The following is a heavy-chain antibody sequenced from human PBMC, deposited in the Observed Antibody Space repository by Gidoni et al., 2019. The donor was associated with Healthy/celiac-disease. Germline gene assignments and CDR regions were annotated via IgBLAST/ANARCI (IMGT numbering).Heavy chain of an antibody. D-gene: IGHD3-22*01. CDR2: ISRSVSTI. CDR3: ARGSYYYDSSGSGAFDI. V-gene: IGHV3-11*01. J-gene: IGHJ3*02. CDR1: GFTYSDYY. Sequence: QVQLVESGGGLVKPGGSLSLSCAASGFTYSDYYMSWIRQAPGKGLEWVSYISRSVSTIYYADSVKGRFTISRDNAKNSLYLQMNSLRAEDTALYYCARGSYYYDSSGSGAFDIWGQGTMVTVSS.